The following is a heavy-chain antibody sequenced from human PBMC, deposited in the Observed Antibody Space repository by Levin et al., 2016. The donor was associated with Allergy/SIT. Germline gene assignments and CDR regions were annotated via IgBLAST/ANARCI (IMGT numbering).Heavy chain of an antibody. J-gene: IGHJ4*02. Sequence: GESLKISCAASGFTFSSYAMHWVRQAPGKGLEWVAVISYDGSNKYYADSVKGRFTISRDNSKNTLYLQMNSLRAEDTAVYFCVGSSGWVFDNWGQGTLVTVSS. CDR3: VGSSGWVFDN. D-gene: IGHD6-19*01. CDR2: ISYDGSNK. V-gene: IGHV3-30-3*01. CDR1: GFTFSSYA.